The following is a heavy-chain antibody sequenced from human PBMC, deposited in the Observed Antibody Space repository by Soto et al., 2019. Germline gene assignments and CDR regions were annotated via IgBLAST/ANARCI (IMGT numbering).Heavy chain of an antibody. V-gene: IGHV3-66*01. CDR2: IYSGGST. CDR1: GYAVRSNY. Sequence: EVQLVESGGGLVQPGGTLRLSCAASGYAVRSNYMSWVRQAPGKGLEWVSVIYSGGSTYYADSVKGRFTISRDNSKNTLYLQMNSLRAEDTAVYYCARDPPSIWGQGTMVTVSS. CDR3: ARDPPSI. J-gene: IGHJ3*02.